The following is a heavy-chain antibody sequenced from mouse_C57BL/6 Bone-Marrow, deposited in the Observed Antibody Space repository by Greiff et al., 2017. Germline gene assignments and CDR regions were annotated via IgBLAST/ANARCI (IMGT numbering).Heavy chain of an antibody. Sequence: EVKLMESGAELVKPGASVKLSCTASGFNIKDYYMPWVQQRTEPGLEWIGRIDPEDGETKYAPKFQGTATITADTSSNTAYLQLSSLTAEDTAVYYCAIVTTWGDYWGQGTSVTVSS. CDR3: AIVTTWGDY. V-gene: IGHV14-2*01. CDR1: GFNIKDYY. J-gene: IGHJ4*01. D-gene: IGHD2-5*01. CDR2: IDPEDGET.